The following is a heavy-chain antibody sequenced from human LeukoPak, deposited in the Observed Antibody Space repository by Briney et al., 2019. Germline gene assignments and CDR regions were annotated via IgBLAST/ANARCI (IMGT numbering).Heavy chain of an antibody. V-gene: IGHV3-7*01. CDR1: GFTFSYHW. CDR2: IKNDGAVK. J-gene: IGHJ4*02. Sequence: GGSLRLSCAASGFTFSYHWMTWVRQAPGKGLEWVANIKNDGAVKNYVDSVKGRFTISRDNAKNSLYLQMNSVRADDTAVYYCAKDSYSKGDFWGQGVLVTVSS. D-gene: IGHD6-13*01. CDR3: AKDSYSKGDF.